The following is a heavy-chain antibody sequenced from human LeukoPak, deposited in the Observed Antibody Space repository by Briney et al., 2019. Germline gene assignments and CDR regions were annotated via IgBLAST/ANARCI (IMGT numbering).Heavy chain of an antibody. D-gene: IGHD3-10*01. V-gene: IGHV3-74*01. CDR2: INSDGSST. CDR3: ARDHYGSGSWFDP. Sequence: GSLRLSCAASGFTFSSYWMHWVRQAPGKGLVWVSRINSDGSSTSYTDSVKGRFTISRDNAKNTLYLQMNILRAEDTAVYYCARDHYGSGSWFDPWGQGTLVTVSS. J-gene: IGHJ5*02. CDR1: GFTFSSYW.